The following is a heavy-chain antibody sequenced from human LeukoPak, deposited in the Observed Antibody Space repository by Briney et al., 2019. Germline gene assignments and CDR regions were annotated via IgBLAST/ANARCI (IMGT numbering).Heavy chain of an antibody. CDR3: ARGRGYGGIDY. V-gene: IGHV3-74*01. Sequence: GGSLRLSCAASGFTFSRYWMHWVRQAPGKGLVWVSRIHDGGSRTDYADSVKGRFTISRDNAKNTLFLQMNSLRAEDTAVYYCARGRGYGGIDYWGQGTLVTVSS. J-gene: IGHJ4*02. CDR2: IHDGGSRT. CDR1: GFTFSRYW. D-gene: IGHD5-18*01.